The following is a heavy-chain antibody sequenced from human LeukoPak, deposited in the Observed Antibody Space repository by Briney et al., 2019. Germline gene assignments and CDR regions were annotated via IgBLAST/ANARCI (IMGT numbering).Heavy chain of an antibody. CDR1: GGSISSYY. CDR2: IYYSGST. J-gene: IGHJ4*02. Sequence: SETLSLTCTVSGGSISSYYWNWIRQPPGKGLEWIGYIYYSGSTNYNPSLKSRVTISVDTSKNQFSLKLSSVTAADTAVYYCARQVIGHFDYWGQGTLVTVSS. V-gene: IGHV4-59*08. CDR3: ARQVIGHFDY.